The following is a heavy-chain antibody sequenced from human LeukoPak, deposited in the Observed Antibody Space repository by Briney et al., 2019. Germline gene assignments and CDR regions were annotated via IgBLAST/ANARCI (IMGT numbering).Heavy chain of an antibody. CDR1: GGSISSYY. J-gene: IGHJ3*02. Sequence: SETLSLTCTFSGGSISSYYWSWIRQPPGKGLEWIGYIYYSGSTNYNPSLKSRVTISVDTSKNQFSLKLSSVTAADTAVYYCARASSSWYTAFDIWGQGTMVTVSS. V-gene: IGHV4-59*12. D-gene: IGHD6-13*01. CDR3: ARASSSWYTAFDI. CDR2: IYYSGST.